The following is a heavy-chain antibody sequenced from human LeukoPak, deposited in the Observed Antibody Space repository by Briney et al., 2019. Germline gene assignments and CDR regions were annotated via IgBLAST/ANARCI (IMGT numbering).Heavy chain of an antibody. Sequence: GGSLRLSCAASGFTFSSYAMSWVRQAPGKGLEWVSGLSGSGGSTYYADSVKGRFTISRDNSKNPLYLQMNNLRAEDPAVYYCAKGTNNWNYVPDYWGQGTLVTVSS. D-gene: IGHD1-7*01. CDR3: AKGTNNWNYVPDY. V-gene: IGHV3-23*01. CDR1: GFTFSSYA. J-gene: IGHJ4*02. CDR2: LSGSGGST.